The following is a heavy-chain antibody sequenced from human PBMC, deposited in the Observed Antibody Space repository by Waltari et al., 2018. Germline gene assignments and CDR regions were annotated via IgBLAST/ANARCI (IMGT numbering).Heavy chain of an antibody. V-gene: IGHV4-34*01. CDR3: ARGRGSTRLFDY. CDR1: GGSFSGYY. CDR2: INQSGST. Sequence: QVQLQQWGAGLLKPSETLSLTFAVYGGSFSGYYWSWIRQPPGKGLEWLGEINQSGSTNYNPSLKSRVTISVDTSKNQFSLKLSSVTAADTAVYYCARGRGSTRLFDYWGQGTLVTVSS. D-gene: IGHD2-2*01. J-gene: IGHJ4*02.